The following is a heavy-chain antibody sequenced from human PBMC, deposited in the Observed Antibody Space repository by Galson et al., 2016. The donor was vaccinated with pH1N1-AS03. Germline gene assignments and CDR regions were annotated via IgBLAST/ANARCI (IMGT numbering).Heavy chain of an antibody. CDR1: GFTFSDYA. V-gene: IGHV3-23*01. Sequence: LRLSCAASGFTFSDYAMGWVRQAPGKGLEWLAEISGTGGSPFYADSVKGRVTISRDNSKNTVYLQMTSLRAEDTAVYYCATNALKVRVDYWGQGTLVAVSS. J-gene: IGHJ4*02. D-gene: IGHD1-1*01. CDR3: ATNALKVRVDY. CDR2: ISGTGGSP.